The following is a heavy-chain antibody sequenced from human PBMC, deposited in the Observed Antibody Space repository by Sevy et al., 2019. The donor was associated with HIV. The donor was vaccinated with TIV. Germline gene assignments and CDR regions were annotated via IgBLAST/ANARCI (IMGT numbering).Heavy chain of an antibody. CDR3: GRRNVFDI. V-gene: IGHV4-59*08. CDR1: GGSINSDH. J-gene: IGHJ3*02. CDR2: VYYTGGT. Sequence: SETLSLTCTVSGGSINSDHWNWIRQPPGKGLEWIGYVYYTGGTNYNPSLKNRVTISVDRNKNQFSLKLTSVTAADTAVYYFGRRNVFDIWVQGTMVTVSS.